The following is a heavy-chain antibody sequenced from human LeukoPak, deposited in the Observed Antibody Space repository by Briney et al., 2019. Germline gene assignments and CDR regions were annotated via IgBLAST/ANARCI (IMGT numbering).Heavy chain of an antibody. J-gene: IGHJ4*02. CDR1: GGSISSGVYY. CDR3: TGGRDGYNDFDY. CDR2: IYYSGST. Sequence: SESLSLTCSVSGGSISSGVYYWSWIRQHPGKGLEGIGYIYYSGSTYYNPSLKSRVTISVDTSKNQFSLKLSSVTAADTAVYYCTGGRDGYNDFDYWGQGTLVTVSS. V-gene: IGHV4-31*03. D-gene: IGHD5-24*01.